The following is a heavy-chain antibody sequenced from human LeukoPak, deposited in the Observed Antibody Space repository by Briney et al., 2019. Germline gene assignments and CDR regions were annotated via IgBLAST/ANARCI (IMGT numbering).Heavy chain of an antibody. V-gene: IGHV3-23*01. CDR2: ISGSGGST. CDR3: AKDWAGVATILPYYFDY. Sequence: GASLKLSCAASGFTFSSYAISWVRQAPGKGLEWVSAISGSGGSTYYADSVKGRFTISRDNSKNTLYLQMNSLRAEDTAVYYCAKDWAGVATILPYYFDYWGQGTLVTVSS. D-gene: IGHD5-12*01. CDR1: GFTFSSYA. J-gene: IGHJ4*02.